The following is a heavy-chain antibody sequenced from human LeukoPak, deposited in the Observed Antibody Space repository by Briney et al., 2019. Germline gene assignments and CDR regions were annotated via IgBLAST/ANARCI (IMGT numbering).Heavy chain of an antibody. CDR2: IYYSGST. CDR1: GGSISSGGYY. CDR3: ARGVVGRFDP. V-gene: IGHV4-31*03. J-gene: IGHJ5*02. Sequence: SQTLSLTCTVSGGSISSGGYYWSWIRQHPGKGLEWIGYIYYSGSTYYNPSLKRRVTMSVDTSKNRFSLKLSSVTAADTAVYYCARGVVGRFDPWGQGTLVTVSS. D-gene: IGHD6-6*01.